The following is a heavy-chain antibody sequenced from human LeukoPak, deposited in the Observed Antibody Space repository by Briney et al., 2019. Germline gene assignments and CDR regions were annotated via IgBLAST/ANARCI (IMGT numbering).Heavy chain of an antibody. CDR2: ISSSSSYI. Sequence: PGGSLRLSCAASGFTFSSYSMNWVRQAPGKGLEWVSPISSSSSYIYYADSVKGRFTISRDNAKNSLYLQMNSLRAEDTAVYYCARLGGVGAPFDYWGQGTLVTVSS. CDR3: ARLGGVGAPFDY. J-gene: IGHJ4*02. D-gene: IGHD3-16*01. V-gene: IGHV3-21*01. CDR1: GFTFSSYS.